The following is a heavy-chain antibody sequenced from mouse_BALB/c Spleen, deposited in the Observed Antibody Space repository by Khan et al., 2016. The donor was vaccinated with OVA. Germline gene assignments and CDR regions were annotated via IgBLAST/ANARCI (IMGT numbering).Heavy chain of an antibody. CDR3: SRGGYYYGTPFDY. Sequence: VQLVETGGGLVRPGNSLKLSCVTSGFTFSYYRMHWLRQFPGKRLEWIAVITVKSDNSGANYAESVKGRFTISRDDQKSSVYLQMNRLREEDTATYYCSRGGYYYGTPFDYWGHGTTLTVSS. CDR1: GFTFSYYR. V-gene: IGHV13-2*02. CDR2: ITVKSDNSGA. J-gene: IGHJ2*01. D-gene: IGHD1-1*01.